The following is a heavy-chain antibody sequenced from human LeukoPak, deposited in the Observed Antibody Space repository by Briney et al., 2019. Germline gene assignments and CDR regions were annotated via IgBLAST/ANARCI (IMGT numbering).Heavy chain of an antibody. CDR2: INHSGST. J-gene: IGHJ5*02. CDR3: ARAELLWFGEYHNWFDP. V-gene: IGHV4-34*01. Sequence: PSETLSLTCAVYGGSFSGYCWSWIRQPPGKGLEWIGEINHSGSTNYNPSLKSRVTISVDTSKNQFSLKLSSVTAADTAVYYCARAELLWFGEYHNWFDPWGQGTLVTVSS. D-gene: IGHD3-10*01. CDR1: GGSFSGYC.